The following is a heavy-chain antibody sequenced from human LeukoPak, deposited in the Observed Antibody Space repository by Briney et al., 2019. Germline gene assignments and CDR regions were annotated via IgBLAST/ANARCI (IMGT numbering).Heavy chain of an antibody. CDR2: ISGSGGST. CDR1: GFTFSSYA. Sequence: GGSLRLSCAASGFTFSSYAMSWVRQAPGKGLEWASAISGSGGSTYYADSVKGRFTISRDNSKNTLYLQMNSLRAEDTAVYYCAKFPGVNWNYARYYFDYWGQGTLVTVSS. V-gene: IGHV3-23*01. J-gene: IGHJ4*02. D-gene: IGHD1-7*01. CDR3: AKFPGVNWNYARYYFDY.